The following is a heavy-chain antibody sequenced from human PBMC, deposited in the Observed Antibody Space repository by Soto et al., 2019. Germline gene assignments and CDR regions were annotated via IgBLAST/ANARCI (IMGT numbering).Heavy chain of an antibody. V-gene: IGHV1-18*01. CDR2: ISAYNGNT. D-gene: IGHD4-17*01. Sequence: QVRQVQSGAEVKKPGASVKVSCKASGYTFTSYGISWVRQAPGQGLEGMGWISAYNGNTNYAQKLQGRVTMTTDTSTSTAYMELRSLRSDDTAVYYCARWGLTNGDPTLFDYWGQGTLVTVSS. J-gene: IGHJ4*02. CDR3: ARWGLTNGDPTLFDY. CDR1: GYTFTSYG.